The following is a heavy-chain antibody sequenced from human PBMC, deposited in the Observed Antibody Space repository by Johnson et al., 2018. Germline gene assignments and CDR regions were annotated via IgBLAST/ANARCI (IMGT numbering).Heavy chain of an antibody. Sequence: QVQLVQSGPRLVKATETVSLTCTVSGGSINNSSFYWGWIRQPPGKGLEWIASIYYSGHTYYNASLKSRVHISVDTSENQFSLKLSSVTAADTAIYYCARSPLVATGPYYYYYMDVWGKGTTVTVSS. CDR3: ARSPLVATGPYYYYYMDV. CDR2: IYYSGHT. D-gene: IGHD1-1*01. CDR1: GGSINNSSFY. V-gene: IGHV4-39*01. J-gene: IGHJ6*03.